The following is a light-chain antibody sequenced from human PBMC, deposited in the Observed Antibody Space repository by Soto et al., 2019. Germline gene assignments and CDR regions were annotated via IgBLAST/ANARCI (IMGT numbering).Light chain of an antibody. CDR1: QSVSSN. Sequence: EIVMTQSPATLSVSPGERATLSCRASQSVSSNLAWYQQKPGQAPRLLIYGASTRATGITVRFSGSGSGTEFTLTISSLQSQDFAVYYCQQYNNWFWTFGQGTKVEIK. CDR3: QQYNNWFWT. V-gene: IGKV3-15*01. J-gene: IGKJ1*01. CDR2: GAS.